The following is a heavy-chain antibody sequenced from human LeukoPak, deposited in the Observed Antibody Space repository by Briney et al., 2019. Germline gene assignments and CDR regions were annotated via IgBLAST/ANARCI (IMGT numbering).Heavy chain of an antibody. CDR3: ARQGYGGNSGFDP. D-gene: IGHD4-23*01. J-gene: IGHJ5*02. V-gene: IGHV5-51*01. CDR1: GYRFTRYW. CDR2: IYPGDSDT. Sequence: GESLKIPCKGSGYRFTRYWIGWVRQMPGKGLEWMGIIYPGDSDTRYSPSFQGQVTISADKSISTAYLQWSSLKASDTAMYYCARQGYGGNSGFDPWGQGTLVTVSS.